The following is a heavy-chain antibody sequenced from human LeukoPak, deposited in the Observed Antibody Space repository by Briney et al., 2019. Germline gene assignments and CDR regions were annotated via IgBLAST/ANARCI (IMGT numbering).Heavy chain of an antibody. J-gene: IGHJ4*02. CDR2: IYYSGST. CDR3: ARHFWAYGGSYH. CDR1: DYSISSGYY. D-gene: IGHD1-26*01. V-gene: IGHV4-38-2*01. Sequence: SETLSLTCAVADYSISSGYYWGWIRQPPGKGLEWIGSIYYSGSTYYNPSLKSRVTISVDTSKNQFSLKLSSVTAADTAVYYCARHFWAYGGSYHWGQGTLVTVSS.